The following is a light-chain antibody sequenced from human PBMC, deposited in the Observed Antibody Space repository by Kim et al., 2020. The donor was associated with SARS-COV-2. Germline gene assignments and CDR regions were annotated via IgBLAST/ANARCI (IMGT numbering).Light chain of an antibody. Sequence: EVVLTQSPGTLALSPGERAALSCRASQSVSTTYLAWYQQKPGQAPRLLIYSASNRATGIPDRFSGSGSGTDFTLTISRLEPEDFAVYYCQQYGSSPWTFGQGIKVDIK. CDR3: QQYGSSPWT. CDR1: QSVSTTY. J-gene: IGKJ1*01. V-gene: IGKV3-20*01. CDR2: SAS.